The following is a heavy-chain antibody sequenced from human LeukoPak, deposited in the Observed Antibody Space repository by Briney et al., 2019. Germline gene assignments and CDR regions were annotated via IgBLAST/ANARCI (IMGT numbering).Heavy chain of an antibody. CDR1: GFTFSDFH. J-gene: IGHJ4*02. D-gene: IGHD6-13*01. V-gene: IGHV3-11*01. Sequence: GGSLRLSCVVSGFTFSDFHMSWLRQAPGKGLEWISYITNSGSDVEYADSVKGRFTISWDNAKKSLYLEMNTLRAEDTAIYYCACPYRSRFDYWGQGTLVTVSS. CDR3: ACPYRSRFDY. CDR2: ITNSGSDV.